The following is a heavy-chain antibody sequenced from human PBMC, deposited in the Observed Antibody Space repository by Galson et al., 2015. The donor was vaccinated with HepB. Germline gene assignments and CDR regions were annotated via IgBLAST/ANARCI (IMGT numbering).Heavy chain of an antibody. D-gene: IGHD3-10*01. CDR3: ARNLIGTYGSGAKYAFDI. CDR2: INPSGGST. Sequence: SVKVSCKASGYTFTSYYMHWVRQAPGQGLEWMGIINPSGGSTSYAQKFQGRVTMTRDTSTSTVYMKLSSLRAEDTAVYYCARNLIGTYGSGAKYAFDIWGQGTMVTVSS. J-gene: IGHJ3*02. CDR1: GYTFTSYY. V-gene: IGHV1-46*03.